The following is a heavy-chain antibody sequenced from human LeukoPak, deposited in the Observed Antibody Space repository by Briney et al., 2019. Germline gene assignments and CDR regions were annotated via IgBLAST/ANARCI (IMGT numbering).Heavy chain of an antibody. CDR2: INQDGSEK. CDR3: ASDQLDP. V-gene: IGHV3-7*01. J-gene: IGHJ5*02. Sequence: GGSLRLSCVASGFTCSSHWMSWVRQAPGKGLEWVAKINQDGSEKHYVDSVKGRFTMSRDNAKNSPFLQMTSLRAEDTAVYYCASDQLDPWGQGTLVTVSS. CDR1: GFTCSSHW.